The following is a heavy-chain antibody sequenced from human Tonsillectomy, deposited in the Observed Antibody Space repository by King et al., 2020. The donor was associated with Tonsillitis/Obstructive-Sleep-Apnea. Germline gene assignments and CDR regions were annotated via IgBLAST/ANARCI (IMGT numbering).Heavy chain of an antibody. D-gene: IGHD1-1*01. CDR1: GGSISSSNW. Sequence: HVQLQESGPGLVKPSGTLSLTCAVSGGSISSSNWWSWVRQPPGKGLEWIGEIYHSGSTNYNPSLKSRVTISVDKSKNQFSLKLSSVTAADTAVYYCARAEVQGRYYYYYGMDVWGQGTTVTVSS. CDR2: IYHSGST. CDR3: ARAEVQGRYYYYYGMDV. J-gene: IGHJ6*02. V-gene: IGHV4-4*02.